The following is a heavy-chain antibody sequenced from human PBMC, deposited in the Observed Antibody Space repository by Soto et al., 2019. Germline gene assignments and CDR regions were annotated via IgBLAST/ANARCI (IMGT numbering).Heavy chain of an antibody. CDR3: ARHGPIGTYGLDV. J-gene: IGHJ6*02. D-gene: IGHD2-8*01. CDR1: GYSFDIYW. CDR2: IDPSDSYI. V-gene: IGHV5-10-1*01. Sequence: EVQLVQSGAEVKKPGESLRNSCKVSGYSFDIYWISWVRQMPGKGLEWMGRIDPSDSYINYSPSFQGHVTFSADKSMTTAYLQWSGLKASDTAMYYCARHGPIGTYGLDVWGQGTTVTVAS.